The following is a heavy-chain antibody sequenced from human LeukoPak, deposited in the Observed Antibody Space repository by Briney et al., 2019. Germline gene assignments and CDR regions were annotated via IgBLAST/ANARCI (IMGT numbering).Heavy chain of an antibody. J-gene: IGHJ6*03. CDR3: YSSSWYCYYMDV. CDR1: GASFSSSSHY. V-gene: IGHV4-39*01. Sequence: PSETLSLTCTLSGASFSSSSHYWAWIRQPPGKGLEWIGSIYYSGSTYYNPSLKSRVTISVDTSKNQFSLKLSSVTAADTAVYYCYSSSWYCYYMDVWGKGTTVTVSS. D-gene: IGHD6-13*01. CDR2: IYYSGST.